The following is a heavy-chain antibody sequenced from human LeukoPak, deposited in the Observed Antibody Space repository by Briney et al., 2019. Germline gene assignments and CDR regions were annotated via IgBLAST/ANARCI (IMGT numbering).Heavy chain of an antibody. CDR1: GLTFSSYA. CDR3: AKDPMGSFDY. V-gene: IGHV3-23*01. CDR2: ISGSGGST. D-gene: IGHD1-26*01. Sequence: GGSLRLSCAASGLTFSSYAMSWVRQAPGKGLEWVSAISGSGGSTYYADSVKGRFTISRDNSKNTMYLQMNSLRAEDTAGYYCAKDPMGSFDYWGQGTLVTVSS. J-gene: IGHJ4*02.